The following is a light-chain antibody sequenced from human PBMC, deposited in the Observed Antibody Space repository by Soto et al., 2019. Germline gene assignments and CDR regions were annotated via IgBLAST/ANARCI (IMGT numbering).Light chain of an antibody. Sequence: DIQMTQSPSSLSASVGDRVTITCRASQSISSYLNWYQQKPGKAPKLLIYAASNLQSGVPSRFSGSGSGTYFTLTISRLQPEDFATYYCQQSYSTPPNFGQGTKLEIK. CDR1: QSISSY. V-gene: IGKV1-39*01. J-gene: IGKJ2*01. CDR2: AAS. CDR3: QQSYSTPPN.